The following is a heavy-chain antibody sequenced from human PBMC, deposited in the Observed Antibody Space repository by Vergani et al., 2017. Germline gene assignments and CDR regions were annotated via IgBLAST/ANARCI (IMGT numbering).Heavy chain of an antibody. D-gene: IGHD2-2*01. CDR2: IRSKANSYAT. J-gene: IGHJ4*02. Sequence: EVQLVESGGGLVQPGGSLKLSCAASGFTFSGSAMHWVRQASGKGLEWVGRIRSKANSYATAYAASVKGRFTISRDDSKNTAYLQMNSLKTEDTAVYYCAKDPARFVPAAGYYFDYWGQGTLVTVSS. CDR1: GFTFSGSA. CDR3: AKDPARFVPAAGYYFDY. V-gene: IGHV3-73*01.